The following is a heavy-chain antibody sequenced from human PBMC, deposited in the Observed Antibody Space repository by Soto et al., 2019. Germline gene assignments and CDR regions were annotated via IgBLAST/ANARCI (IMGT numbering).Heavy chain of an antibody. CDR2: IFYSGST. V-gene: IGHV4-30-4*01. D-gene: IGHD2-15*01. J-gene: IGHJ4*02. Sequence: QVQLQESGPGLVKPSQTLSLTCTVSGGSISSGDSYWSWIRQPPGKGLEWIGYIFYSGSTYYNPSLKSRVTISVNTSKNQLSLKLSAVTAADTAVYYCAGYCSGGSCYPFDYWGQGTRVTVSS. CDR1: GGSISSGDSY. CDR3: AGYCSGGSCYPFDY.